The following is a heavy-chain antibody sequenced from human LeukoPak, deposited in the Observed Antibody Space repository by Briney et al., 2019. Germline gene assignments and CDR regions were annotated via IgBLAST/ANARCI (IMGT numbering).Heavy chain of an antibody. V-gene: IGHV2-70*01. CDR3: ARIPRYYYGSGSYFDY. CDR1: GFSLSTSGMC. CDR2: IDWDDDK. D-gene: IGHD3-10*01. Sequence: SGPALVKPTQTLTLTCTLSGFSLSTSGMCVSWIRQPPGKALEWLALIDWDDDKYYSTSLKTRLTISKDTSKNQVVLTMTNMDPVDTATYYCARIPRYYYGSGSYFDYWGQGTLVTVSS. J-gene: IGHJ4*02.